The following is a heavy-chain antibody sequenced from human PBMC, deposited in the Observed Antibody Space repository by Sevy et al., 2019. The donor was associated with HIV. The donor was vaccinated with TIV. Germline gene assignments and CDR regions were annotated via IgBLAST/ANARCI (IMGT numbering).Heavy chain of an antibody. V-gene: IGHV3-30*02. Sequence: GGSLRLSCAASGFTFSSYGMHWVRQAPGKGLEWVAFIRYDGSNKYDADSVKGRFTISRDNSKNTLYLQMNSLRAEDTAVYYCAKDGPSIAARRLGTNWFDPWGQGTLVTVSS. CDR3: AKDGPSIAARRLGTNWFDP. D-gene: IGHD6-6*01. CDR2: IRYDGSNK. J-gene: IGHJ5*02. CDR1: GFTFSSYG.